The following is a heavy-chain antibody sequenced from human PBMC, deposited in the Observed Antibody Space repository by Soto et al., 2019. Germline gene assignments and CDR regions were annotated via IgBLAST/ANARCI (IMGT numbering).Heavy chain of an antibody. CDR2: VSYYESHV. J-gene: IGHJ5*01. V-gene: IGHV3-30*18. CDR1: GFTLSTFG. Sequence: GGSLRLSCAASGFTLSTFGIHWVRQAPGKGLEWVALVSYYESHVYYADSVKGRFAISRDISKNTVYLQMDSLRSEDTAIYYSAKAMFPPTVPIRSSPWCDSWGQGTRVTVSS. CDR3: AKAMFPPTVPIRSSPWCDS. D-gene: IGHD6-6*01.